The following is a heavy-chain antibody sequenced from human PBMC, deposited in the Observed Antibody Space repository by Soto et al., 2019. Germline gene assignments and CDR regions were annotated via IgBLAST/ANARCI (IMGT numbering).Heavy chain of an antibody. CDR2: IWNDGSKT. J-gene: IGHJ4*02. D-gene: IGHD5-12*01. CDR1: GFTFSTYG. CDR3: ARDFKRGGEYLEF. Sequence: QVRLVESGGGVVQPGRSLRLSCAASGFTFSTYGIHWVRQAPGKGLEWVAVIWNDGSKTYYADSVKGRCTISRDNSKNTVYLQVNRLRVDGTAVYYCARDFKRGGEYLEFWGQGTLVTVSS. V-gene: IGHV3-33*01.